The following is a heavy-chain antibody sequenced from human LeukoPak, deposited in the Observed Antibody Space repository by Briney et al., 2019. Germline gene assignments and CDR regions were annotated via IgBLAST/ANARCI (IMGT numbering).Heavy chain of an antibody. V-gene: IGHV3-23*01. CDR3: AKGQDANYLPLDL. Sequence: PGGSLRLSCAASGFNFKYYAMTWVRQAPGKGLEWVSSISGSGDYTYYADSVKGRFTISRDNSKDTLYLQVNRLRAEDMAVFYCAKGQDANYLPLDLWGRGTLVTVSS. CDR2: ISGSGDYT. CDR1: GFNFKYYA. J-gene: IGHJ2*01. D-gene: IGHD4/OR15-4a*01.